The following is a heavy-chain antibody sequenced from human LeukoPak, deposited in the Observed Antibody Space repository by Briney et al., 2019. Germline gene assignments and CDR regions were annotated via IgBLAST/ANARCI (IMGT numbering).Heavy chain of an antibody. CDR3: AKEAFDY. CDR1: GFTFSSYG. CDR2: IWYDGSNK. V-gene: IGHV3-33*06. J-gene: IGHJ4*02. Sequence: GRSLRLSCAASGFTFSSYGMHWLRQAPGRGLEWVAVIWYDGSNKYYADSVKGRFTISRDNSKNTLYLQMNSLRAEDTAVYYCAKEAFDYWGQGTLVTVSS.